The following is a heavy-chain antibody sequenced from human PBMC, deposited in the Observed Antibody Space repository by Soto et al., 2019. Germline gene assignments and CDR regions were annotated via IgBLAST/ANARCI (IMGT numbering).Heavy chain of an antibody. CDR2: ISYDGSNK. CDR1: GFTFSSYA. J-gene: IGHJ4*02. Sequence: GGSLRLSCAASGFTFSSYAMHWVRQSPGKGLEWVAVISYDGSNKYYADSVKGRFTISRDNSKNTLYLQMNSLRAEDTAVYYCARESEDLTSNFDYWGQGTLVTVSS. CDR3: ARESEDLTSNFDY. V-gene: IGHV3-30-3*01.